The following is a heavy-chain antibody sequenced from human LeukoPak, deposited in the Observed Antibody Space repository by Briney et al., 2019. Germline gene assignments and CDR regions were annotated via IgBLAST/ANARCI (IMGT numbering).Heavy chain of an antibody. CDR3: ARDLKQQLENWFDP. CDR1: GYSISSGCY. J-gene: IGHJ5*02. V-gene: IGHV4-38-2*02. CDR2: IYHSGST. Sequence: SETLSLTCTVSGYSISSGCYWGWIRQPPGKGLEWIGSIYHSGSTYYNPSLKSRVTVSVDTSKNQFSLKLSSVTAADTAVYYCARDLKQQLENWFDPWGQGTLVTVSS. D-gene: IGHD6-13*01.